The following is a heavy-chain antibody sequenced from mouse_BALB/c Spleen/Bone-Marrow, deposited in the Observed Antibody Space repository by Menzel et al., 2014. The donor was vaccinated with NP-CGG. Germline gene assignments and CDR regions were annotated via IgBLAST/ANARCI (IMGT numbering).Heavy chain of an antibody. CDR2: IDPANDNT. D-gene: IGHD2-3*01. CDR3: ARADGYYAWFAY. Sequence: EVQLQQSGAEFVKPGASVKLSCTASGFNIKDTYMHWVKRRPEQGLEWIGRIDPANDNTKYDPKFQGKATITADTSSNTAYLQLSSLTSEDTAVYYCARADGYYAWFAYWGQATLVTVSA. J-gene: IGHJ3*01. CDR1: GFNIKDTY. V-gene: IGHV14-3*02.